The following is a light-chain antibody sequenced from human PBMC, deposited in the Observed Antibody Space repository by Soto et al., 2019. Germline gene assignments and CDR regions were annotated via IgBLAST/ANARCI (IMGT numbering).Light chain of an antibody. J-gene: IGKJ4*01. CDR3: QQYSVWPLT. Sequence: EIVLTQSPATLSLSPGERATLSCRASQSVSSNLAWYRQKPGQAPRLLIYDSSNRAAGIPAGFSGSGSEAEFALTISTLQSEDFAVYYCQQYSVWPLTFGGGTKVDI. V-gene: IGKV3-11*01. CDR2: DSS. CDR1: QSVSSN.